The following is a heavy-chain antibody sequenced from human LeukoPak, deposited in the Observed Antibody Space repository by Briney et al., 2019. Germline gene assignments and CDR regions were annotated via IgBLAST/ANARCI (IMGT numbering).Heavy chain of an antibody. CDR3: ARDSSDYYRGLFDC. Sequence: GGSLRLSCVASGFTFSNYWMSWVRQAPGKGLEWVASIKQDGSEKDYVDSVKGRFTISRDNARNSLYLQMNSLRAGDTAVYYCARDSSDYYRGLFDCWGQGVLVSVSS. D-gene: IGHD4-17*01. J-gene: IGHJ4*02. CDR1: GFTFSNYW. V-gene: IGHV3-7*01. CDR2: IKQDGSEK.